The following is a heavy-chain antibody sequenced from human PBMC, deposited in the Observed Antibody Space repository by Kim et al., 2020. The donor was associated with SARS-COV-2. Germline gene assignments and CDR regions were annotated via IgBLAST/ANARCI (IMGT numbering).Heavy chain of an antibody. D-gene: IGHD3-3*01. CDR1: GFTFSSYG. V-gene: IGHV3-30*18. J-gene: IGHJ6*02. CDR3: AKDRAFWSGFEVAEPYGMDV. Sequence: GGSLRLSCAASGFTFSSYGMHWVRQAPGKGLEWVAVISYDGSNKYYADSVKGRFTISRDNSKNTLYLQMNSLRAEDTAVYYCAKDRAFWSGFEVAEPYGMDVWGQGTTVTVSS. CDR2: ISYDGSNK.